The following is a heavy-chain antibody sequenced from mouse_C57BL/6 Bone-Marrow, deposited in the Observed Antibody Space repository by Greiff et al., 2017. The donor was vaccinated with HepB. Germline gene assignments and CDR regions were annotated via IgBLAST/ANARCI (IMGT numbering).Heavy chain of an antibody. CDR3: ARGLLPGTWFAY. J-gene: IGHJ3*01. Sequence: EVKVEESGGGLVKPGGSLKLSCAASGFTFSDYGMHWVRQAPEKGLEWVAYISSGSSTIYYADTVKGRFTISRDNAKNTLFLQMTSLRSEDTAMYYCARGLLPGTWFAYWGQGTLVTVSA. CDR1: GFTFSDYG. V-gene: IGHV5-17*01. D-gene: IGHD1-1*01. CDR2: ISSGSSTI.